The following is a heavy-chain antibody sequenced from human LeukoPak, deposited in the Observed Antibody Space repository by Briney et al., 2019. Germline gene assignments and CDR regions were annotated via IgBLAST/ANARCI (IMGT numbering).Heavy chain of an antibody. V-gene: IGHV3-33*01. CDR2: IWYDGSNK. CDR3: TRQRSEVTTFDY. CDR1: GFTFSSYG. D-gene: IGHD4-17*01. Sequence: GRSLRLSCAASGFTFSSYGMHWVRQAPGKGLEWVAVIWYDGSNKYYADSVKGRFTISRDNSKNTLYLQMNSLRAEDTAMYYCTRQRSEVTTFDYWAREPWSPSPQ. J-gene: IGHJ4*02.